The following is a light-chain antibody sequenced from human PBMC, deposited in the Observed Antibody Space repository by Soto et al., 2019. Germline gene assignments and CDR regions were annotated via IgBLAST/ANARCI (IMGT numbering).Light chain of an antibody. CDR1: SSDIGTYNY. CDR2: DVS. Sequence: QSALTQPASVSGSPGQSITISCTGTSSDIGTYNYVSWYQQHPGKAPKLMIYDVSNRPSGVSDRFSGSKSGNTASLTISGLQAYYYADYYCSSYTLSSTAVVFGGGTKLTLL. J-gene: IGLJ2*01. V-gene: IGLV2-14*01. CDR3: SSYTLSSTAVV.